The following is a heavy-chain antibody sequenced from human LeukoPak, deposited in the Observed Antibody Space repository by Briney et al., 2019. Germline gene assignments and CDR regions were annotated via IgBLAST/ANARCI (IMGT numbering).Heavy chain of an antibody. J-gene: IGHJ4*02. CDR2: ISAYNGNT. D-gene: IGHD4-11*01. Sequence: ASVKVSCKASGYTFTSYGISWVRQAPGQGLEWMGWISAYNGNTNYAQKLQGRVTMTTDTSTSTAYMELRSLRSDDTAVYYCARVRRAVTTNGFDYWGQGTLVTVSS. V-gene: IGHV1-18*01. CDR3: ARVRRAVTTNGFDY. CDR1: GYTFTSYG.